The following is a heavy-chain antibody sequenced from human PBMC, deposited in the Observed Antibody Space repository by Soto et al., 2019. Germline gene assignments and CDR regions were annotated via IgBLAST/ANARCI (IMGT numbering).Heavy chain of an antibody. CDR3: AREGYSTATRAHYYYYYGMDV. D-gene: IGHD6-13*01. Sequence: ASVKVSCKASGGTFSSYAISWVRQSPGQGLEWMGGTIPIFGTANYAQKFQGRVTITADESTSTAYMELSSLRSEDTAVYYCAREGYSTATRAHYYYYYGMDVWGQGTTVTVSS. V-gene: IGHV1-69*13. CDR2: TIPIFGTA. J-gene: IGHJ6*02. CDR1: GGTFSSYA.